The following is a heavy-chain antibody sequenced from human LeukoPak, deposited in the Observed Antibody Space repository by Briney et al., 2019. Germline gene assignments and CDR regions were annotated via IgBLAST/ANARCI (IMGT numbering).Heavy chain of an antibody. CDR2: IGGGGYST. D-gene: IGHD6-19*01. CDR1: GFTFSSYV. V-gene: IGHV3-23*01. CDR3: AKGSVSMAGTPGDV. Sequence: GGSLRLSCAASGFTFSSYVMNWVRQAPGKGLEWVSTIGGGGYSTYYADSVKGRFTISRDNSKNTLFLQMNSLRAEDTAIYYCAKGSVSMAGTPGDVWGQGTTVTVSS. J-gene: IGHJ6*02.